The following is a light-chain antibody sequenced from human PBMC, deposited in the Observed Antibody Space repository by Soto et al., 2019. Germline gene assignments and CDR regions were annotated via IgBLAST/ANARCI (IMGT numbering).Light chain of an antibody. CDR2: AAS. CDR1: QSVSRY. J-gene: IGKJ4*01. V-gene: IGKV3-11*01. Sequence: IVLTLSPGTLSLSPGERATLSCRASQSVSRYLAWYQQKPGQAPRLLIYAASNRATGIPARFSGSGSGTDFTLTISSLRPEDEAVYLCHRRRHGLSFGGGTKVDIK. CDR3: HRRRHGLS.